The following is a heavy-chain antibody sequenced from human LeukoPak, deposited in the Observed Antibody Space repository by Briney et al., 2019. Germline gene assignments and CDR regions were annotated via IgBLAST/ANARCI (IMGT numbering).Heavy chain of an antibody. CDR1: GFTFDDYA. Sequence: GGSLRLSCAASGFTFDDYAMHWVRQAPGKGLEWVSGISWNSGSIGYADSVKGRFTISRDNAKDSLYLQMNSLRAEDTALYYCASSIVVVPEDAFDIWGQGTMVTVSS. D-gene: IGHD2-2*01. CDR3: ASSIVVVPEDAFDI. V-gene: IGHV3-9*01. CDR2: ISWNSGSI. J-gene: IGHJ3*02.